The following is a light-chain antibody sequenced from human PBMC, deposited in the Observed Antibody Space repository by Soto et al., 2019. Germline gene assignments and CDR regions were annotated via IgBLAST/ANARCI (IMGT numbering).Light chain of an antibody. Sequence: DIQMTQSPSTLSASVGDRVTITCRASQSISSWLAWFQQKPGMAPKLLISQASYLESGVPSRFSSSGSGTEFTLTISGLQPDDFATYYCQQYHSFSRTFGQGTKVEIK. V-gene: IGKV1-5*03. CDR2: QAS. CDR1: QSISSW. J-gene: IGKJ1*01. CDR3: QQYHSFSRT.